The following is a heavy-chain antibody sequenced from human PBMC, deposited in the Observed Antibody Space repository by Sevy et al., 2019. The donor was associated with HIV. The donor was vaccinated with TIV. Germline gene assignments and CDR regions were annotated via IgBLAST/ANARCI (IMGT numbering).Heavy chain of an antibody. V-gene: IGHV3-53*01. Sequence: GGSLRLSCAASGFTVSSNYMSWVRQAPGKGLEWVSVIHSGGRTYYADSVKGRFSISRDNSKNTLYLQMNSLGAKDTAVYYCARENVYSSWSGGWFDPWGQGTLVTVSS. CDR2: IHSGGRT. CDR1: GFTVSSNY. CDR3: ARENVYSSWSGGWFDP. D-gene: IGHD6-6*01. J-gene: IGHJ5*02.